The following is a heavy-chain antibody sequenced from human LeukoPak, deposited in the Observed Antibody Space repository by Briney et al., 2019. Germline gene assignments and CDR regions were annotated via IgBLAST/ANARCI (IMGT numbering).Heavy chain of an antibody. J-gene: IGHJ6*04. V-gene: IGHV4-59*01. Sequence: SETLSLTRTVSGGSISSYYWSWIRQPPGKGLEWIGYIYYSGSTNYNPSLKSRVTISVDTSKNQFSLKLSSVIAADTAVYYCARVGEVSFYYYYGMDVWGKGTTVTVSS. CDR1: GGSISSYY. CDR2: IYYSGST. CDR3: ARVGEVSFYYYYGMDV.